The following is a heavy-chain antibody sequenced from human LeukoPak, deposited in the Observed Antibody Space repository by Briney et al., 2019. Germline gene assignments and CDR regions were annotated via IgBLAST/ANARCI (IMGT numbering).Heavy chain of an antibody. CDR1: GFTFSSYS. V-gene: IGHV3-48*01. J-gene: IGHJ4*02. D-gene: IGHD3-10*01. CDR3: ARGPVDYYGSGVVY. CDR2: ISSTASTI. Sequence: GGSLRLSCAASGFTFSSYSMNWVRQAPGKGLEWVSYISSTASTIHYADSVKGRFTISRDNAKNSLYLQMSSLRAEDTAVYYCARGPVDYYGSGVVYWGQGTLVTVSS.